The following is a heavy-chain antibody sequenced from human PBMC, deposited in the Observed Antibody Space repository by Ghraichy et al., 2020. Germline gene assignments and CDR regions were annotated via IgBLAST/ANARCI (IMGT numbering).Heavy chain of an antibody. D-gene: IGHD7-27*01. CDR3: ARTGPTNYYYYYMDV. V-gene: IGHV3-48*02. CDR1: GFTFSSYS. CDR2: ISSSSSTI. Sequence: GVLNISCAASGFTFSSYSMNWVRQAPGKGLEWVSYISSSSSTIYYADSVKGRFTISRDNAKNSLYLQMNSLRDEDTAVYYCARTGPTNYYYYYMDVWGKGTTVTVSS. J-gene: IGHJ6*03.